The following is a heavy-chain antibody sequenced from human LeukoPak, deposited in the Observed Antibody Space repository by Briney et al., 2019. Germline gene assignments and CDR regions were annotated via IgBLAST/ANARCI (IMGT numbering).Heavy chain of an antibody. D-gene: IGHD2-21*01. CDR1: GFSFSNYV. CDR2: LIGTGAGT. Sequence: PRGSLRLSFAASGFSFSNYVMTLIGTGAGTYYADSVKGRFTISRDNSKNTLYLQMNSLRAEDTAVYYCAKGSPAILYYCMDVWGKGTTVTVSS. J-gene: IGHJ6*03. CDR3: AKGSPAILYYCMDV. V-gene: IGHV3-23*01.